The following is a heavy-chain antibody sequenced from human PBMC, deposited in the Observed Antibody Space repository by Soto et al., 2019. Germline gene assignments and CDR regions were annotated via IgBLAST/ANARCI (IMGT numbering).Heavy chain of an antibody. CDR3: ARPYVWVSYRYYTTSCCMDV. V-gene: IGHV1-69*13. D-gene: IGHD3-16*02. J-gene: IGHJ6*02. Sequence: SVKVSCKASGGTFSSYAISWVRQAPGQGLEWMGGIIPIFGTANYAQKFQGRVTITADESTSTAYMELSSLRSEDTAVYYCARPYVWVSYRYYTTSCCMDVWGQGTTVTVSS. CDR1: GGTFSSYA. CDR2: IIPIFGTA.